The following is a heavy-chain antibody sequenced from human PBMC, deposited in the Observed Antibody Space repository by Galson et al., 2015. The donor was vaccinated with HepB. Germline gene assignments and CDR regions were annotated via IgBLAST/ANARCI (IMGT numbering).Heavy chain of an antibody. Sequence: SVKVSCKASGYTFTSYGISWVRQAPGQGLEWMGWISAYNGNTNYAQKLQGRVTMTTDTSTSTAYMELRSLRSDDTAVYYCARDPPPKGLGIVVVTALDYWGQGTLVTVSS. V-gene: IGHV1-18*04. CDR2: ISAYNGNT. J-gene: IGHJ4*02. CDR1: GYTFTSYG. D-gene: IGHD2-21*02. CDR3: ARDPPPKGLGIVVVTALDY.